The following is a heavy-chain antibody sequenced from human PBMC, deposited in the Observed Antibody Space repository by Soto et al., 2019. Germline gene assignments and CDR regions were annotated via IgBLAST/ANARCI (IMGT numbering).Heavy chain of an antibody. Sequence: QVQLQESVPGLVKPSETLSLTCTVSGDSISRYYWSWIRQPPGNGLQWFSYIHYSGITNYKPSLKSRVTVSVDTSKNQFSLKLSSVTAADTAVYYCARGPPLSGTNYWYFALWGRGALVTVSS. J-gene: IGHJ2*01. D-gene: IGHD1-1*01. CDR1: GDSISRYY. CDR2: IHYSGIT. CDR3: ARGPPLSGTNYWYFAL. V-gene: IGHV4-59*01.